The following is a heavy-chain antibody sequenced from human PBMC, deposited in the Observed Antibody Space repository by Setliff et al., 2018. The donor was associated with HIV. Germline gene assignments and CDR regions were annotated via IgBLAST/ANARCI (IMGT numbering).Heavy chain of an antibody. CDR2: IDHSGST. J-gene: IGHJ4*02. CDR3: ARGLNYYGSGSYLPLGY. Sequence: SETLSLTCAVYGGSFNDYYWTWIRQPPGKGLEWVGEIDHSGSTKYHAPLKSRVTISIDTSKNQISLKLSSVTAADTAVYYCARGLNYYGSGSYLPLGYWGQGTLVTVSS. V-gene: IGHV4-34*01. CDR1: GGSFNDYY. D-gene: IGHD3-10*01.